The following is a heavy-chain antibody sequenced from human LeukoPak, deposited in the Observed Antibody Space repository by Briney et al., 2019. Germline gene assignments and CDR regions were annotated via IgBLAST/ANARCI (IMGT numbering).Heavy chain of an antibody. Sequence: GGSLRLSCAASGFTFSTYAMGWVRQAPGKGPEWVSSIKGGSGDPFYADSVKGRFTISRDNSKNTLFLQLNSLRAEDSAVYYCAKGGHDFNPFYWWGQGTLVTVSS. J-gene: IGHJ4*02. CDR1: GFTFSTYA. CDR3: AKGGHDFNPFYW. V-gene: IGHV3-23*01. CDR2: IKGGSGDP. D-gene: IGHD2-21*02.